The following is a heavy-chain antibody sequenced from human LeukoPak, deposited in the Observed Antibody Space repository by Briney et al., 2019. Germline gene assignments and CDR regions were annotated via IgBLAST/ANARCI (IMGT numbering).Heavy chain of an antibody. J-gene: IGHJ4*02. CDR2: ISAYNGNT. D-gene: IGHD2-2*01. CDR3: ARAALGRYCSSTSCQTGDY. Sequence: ASVKVSCKASGYTFTSYGISWVRQAPGQGLEWMGWISAYNGNTNYVQKLQGRVTMTTDTSTSTAYMELRSLRSDDTAVYYCARAALGRYCSSTSCQTGDYWGQGTLVTVSS. V-gene: IGHV1-18*01. CDR1: GYTFTSYG.